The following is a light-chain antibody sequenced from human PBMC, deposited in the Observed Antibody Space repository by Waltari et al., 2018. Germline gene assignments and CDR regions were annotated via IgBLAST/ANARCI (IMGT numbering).Light chain of an antibody. CDR3: QQYFVFPYT. J-gene: IGKJ2*01. Sequence: DIQMPQSPSSLSASVGDTVTITCRTSQGILNSLAWYQQKSGKAPKVLLSTASRLQSGVPSRFSGSGSGTLYTLTISGLQPKDFATYYCQQYFVFPYTFGQGTKLEI. V-gene: IGKV1-NL1*01. CDR2: TAS. CDR1: QGILNS.